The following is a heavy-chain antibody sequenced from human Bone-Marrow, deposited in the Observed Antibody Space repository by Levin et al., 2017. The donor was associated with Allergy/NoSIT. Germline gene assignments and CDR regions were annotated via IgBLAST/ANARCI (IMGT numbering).Heavy chain of an antibody. CDR1: GGSISSSSYY. CDR2: IYYSGST. V-gene: IGHV4-39*01. J-gene: IGHJ4*02. D-gene: IGHD1-14*01. Sequence: SETLSLTCTVSGGSISSSSYYWGWIRQPPGKGLEWIGSIYYSGSTYYNPSLKSRVTISVDTSKNQFSLKLSSVTAADTAVYYCARRHHGLGYWGQGTLVTVSS. CDR3: ARRHHGLGY.